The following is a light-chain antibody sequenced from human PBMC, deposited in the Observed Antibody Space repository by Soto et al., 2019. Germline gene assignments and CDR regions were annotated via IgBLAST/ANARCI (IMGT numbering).Light chain of an antibody. CDR3: QQYGSRELT. CDR1: QSVSSSY. CDR2: GAS. Sequence: EIVLTQSPGTLSLSPGERATLSCRASQSVSSSYLAWYQQKPGQAPRLLIYGASSRATGIPDRFSGSGSGTDFTRTISRLEPEDFAVYYCQQYGSRELTVGGGTKVEIK. V-gene: IGKV3-20*01. J-gene: IGKJ4*01.